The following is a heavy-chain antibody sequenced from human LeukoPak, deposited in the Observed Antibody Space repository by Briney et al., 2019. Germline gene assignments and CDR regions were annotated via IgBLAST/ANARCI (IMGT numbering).Heavy chain of an antibody. Sequence: PGGSLRLSCAASGFTFSNAWMSWVRQAPGKGLEWVGRIKSKTDGGTTDYTAPVNGRFTISRDDSINTLYLQMNTLKAEDTAVYYCATYNYGSASAPTIEPAF. CDR1: GFTFSNAW. V-gene: IGHV3-15*01. D-gene: IGHD3-10*01. CDR2: IKSKTDGGTT. CDR3: ATYNYGSASAPTIEPAF. J-gene: IGHJ3*01.